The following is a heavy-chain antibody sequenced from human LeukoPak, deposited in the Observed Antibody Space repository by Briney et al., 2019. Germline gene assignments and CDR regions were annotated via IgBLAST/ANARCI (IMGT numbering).Heavy chain of an antibody. J-gene: IGHJ4*02. CDR3: AKDPMTSVTTTAY. CDR2: ISDTGDST. V-gene: IGHV3-23*01. D-gene: IGHD4-17*01. Sequence: GGSLRLSCTASGFTFSSYAMSWVRQAPGKGLEGVSSISDTGDSTYYADSVKGRFTISRDNSKNTLYLQMNSLRAEDTAVYYCAKDPMTSVTTTAYWGQGTLVTVSS. CDR1: GFTFSSYA.